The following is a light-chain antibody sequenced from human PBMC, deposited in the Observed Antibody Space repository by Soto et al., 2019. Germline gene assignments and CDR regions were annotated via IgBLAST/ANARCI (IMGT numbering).Light chain of an antibody. V-gene: IGKV1-9*01. CDR2: AAS. CDR3: QQPKSYPVT. CDR1: QGISSY. Sequence: DIQLTQSPSFLSASVGDRVTITCRASQGISSYLAWYQQEPGKAPKPLIYAASTLQSGVPSRFSGCGSGTEFTLTISSLQPEDFATYYCQQPKSYPVTFGGGTKVEIK. J-gene: IGKJ4*01.